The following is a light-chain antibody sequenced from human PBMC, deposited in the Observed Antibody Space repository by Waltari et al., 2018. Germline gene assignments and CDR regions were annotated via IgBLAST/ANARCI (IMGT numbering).Light chain of an antibody. CDR1: KTISTN. Sequence: DIQMTQSPSSLSASLGDRVTITCRASKTISTNFNWYQHRPGKIPKLLIYAATFLQSGVPSRFSGSGSGTDFTLTIRSLQPEDFVFYFCQQSYSAPPSFGGGTKVDVK. CDR3: QQSYSAPPS. CDR2: AAT. J-gene: IGKJ4*01. V-gene: IGKV1-39*01.